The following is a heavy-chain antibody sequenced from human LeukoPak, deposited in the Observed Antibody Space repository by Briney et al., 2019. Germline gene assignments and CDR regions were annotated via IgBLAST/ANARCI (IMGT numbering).Heavy chain of an antibody. J-gene: IGHJ4*02. Sequence: GGSLRLSCAASGFTFSGYAMSWVRQAPGEGLEWVSSISDSSDNTYYADSVKGRFITSRDNSKNTLFLQMHSLRAEDTAVYYCANDLFGYFDSWGQGTLVTVSS. V-gene: IGHV3-23*01. CDR3: ANDLFGYFDS. CDR2: ISDSSDNT. D-gene: IGHD3-16*01. CDR1: GFTFSGYA.